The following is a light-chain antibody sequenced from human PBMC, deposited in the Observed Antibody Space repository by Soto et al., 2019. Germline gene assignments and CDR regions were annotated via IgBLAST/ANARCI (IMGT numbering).Light chain of an antibody. J-gene: IGLJ2*01. CDR2: EVS. CDR1: GSDIGYFNY. V-gene: IGLV2-14*01. CDR3: SSYTSSSLVV. Sequence: QSALTQPASVSGSPGQSITISCTGTGSDIGYFNYVSWYQQQPGKAPKLMIYEVSNRPSGVSNRFSGSKSGNTASLTISGLQAEDEADYYCSSYTSSSLVVFGGGTKLTVL.